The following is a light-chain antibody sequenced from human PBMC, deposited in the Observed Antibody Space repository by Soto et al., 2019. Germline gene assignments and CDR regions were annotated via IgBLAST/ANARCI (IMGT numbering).Light chain of an antibody. V-gene: IGLV2-14*01. J-gene: IGLJ2*01. Sequence: QYALTQPASVSGSPGQSITISCTGTSSDVGSYNYVSWYQQQPGKAPKFMIYDISNRPSGVSHRFSGTKSGNTTALTISGLQDEDEADDYCSSYSISSTLGVFGGGTKLTVL. CDR2: DIS. CDR1: SSDVGSYNY. CDR3: SSYSISSTLGV.